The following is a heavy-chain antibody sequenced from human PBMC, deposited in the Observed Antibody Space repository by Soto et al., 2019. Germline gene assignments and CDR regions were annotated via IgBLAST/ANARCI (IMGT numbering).Heavy chain of an antibody. J-gene: IGHJ4*02. CDR3: ARQIYDSDTGPNFQYYFDS. CDR1: GYSFAVYW. D-gene: IGHD3-22*01. V-gene: IGHV5-10-1*01. CDR2: IDPSDSQT. Sequence: GDSLKISCKASGYSFAVYWITWVRQKPGKGLEWMGRIDPSDSQTYYSPSFRGHVTISATKSITTVFLQWSSLRASDTAMYYCARQIYDSDTGPNFQYYFDSWGQGTPVTVSS.